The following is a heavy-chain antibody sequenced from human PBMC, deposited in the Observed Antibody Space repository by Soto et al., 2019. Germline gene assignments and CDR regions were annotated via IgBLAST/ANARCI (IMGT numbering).Heavy chain of an antibody. D-gene: IGHD2-2*01. Sequence: QVQLQESGPGLVRPSETLSLTCTVSGGSFSSYYWTWIRQSPGKGLEWIGYIYYSGSTDYNPSLRGPLAISIDTSKNQFSLELNSMSAADTAVYYCAGRDCSGTNCYYLDYYYMDVWGKRTTVNVYS. CDR1: GGSFSSYY. CDR2: IYYSGST. V-gene: IGHV4-59*08. J-gene: IGHJ6*03. CDR3: AGRDCSGTNCYYLDYYYMDV.